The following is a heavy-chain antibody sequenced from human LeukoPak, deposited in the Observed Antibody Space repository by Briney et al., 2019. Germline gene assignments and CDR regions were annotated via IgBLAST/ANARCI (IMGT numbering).Heavy chain of an antibody. CDR1: GFTFNNAW. V-gene: IGHV3-30*18. CDR3: AKTPDSDWLLPDY. J-gene: IGHJ4*02. Sequence: GGSLRLSCTASGFTFNNAWMSWVRQAPGKGLEWVAVISYDGTNKYYADSVKGRFTISRDNSKNTLYVQMNSLRAEDTAVYYCAKTPDSDWLLPDYWGQGTLVTVSS. D-gene: IGHD3-9*01. CDR2: ISYDGTNK.